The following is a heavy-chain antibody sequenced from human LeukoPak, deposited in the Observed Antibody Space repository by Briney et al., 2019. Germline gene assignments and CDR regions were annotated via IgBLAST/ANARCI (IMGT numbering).Heavy chain of an antibody. CDR3: AKVRAPSGWFNSDY. CDR2: ISGSGDST. CDR1: GFTFSNYV. D-gene: IGHD6-19*01. V-gene: IGHV3-23*01. Sequence: GGSLRLSCAASGFTFSNYVMSWVRQAPGKGLEWVSGISGSGDSTYYADSVKGQFTISRDNSKNTLYLQMNSLRVEDTAAYYCAKVRAPSGWFNSDYWGQGTLVTVCS. J-gene: IGHJ4*02.